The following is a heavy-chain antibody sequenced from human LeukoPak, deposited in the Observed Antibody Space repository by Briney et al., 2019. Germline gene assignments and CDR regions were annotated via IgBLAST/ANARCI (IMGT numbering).Heavy chain of an antibody. J-gene: IGHJ4*02. V-gene: IGHV1-46*01. D-gene: IGHD2-2*01. CDR2: INVSSGST. CDR3: ARSFGAVPGQFDY. CDR1: GYTFTSYH. Sequence: ASVKLTCKASGYTFTSYHMDWVRQAPGQRLEWMGIINVSSGSTTYAQRFQGRVTMTRDTSTSTLYRELSSLRSEDTAIYYCARSFGAVPGQFDYWGQGTLVTVSS.